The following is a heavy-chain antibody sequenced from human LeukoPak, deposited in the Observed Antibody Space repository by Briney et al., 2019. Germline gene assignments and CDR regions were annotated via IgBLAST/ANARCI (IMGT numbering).Heavy chain of an antibody. V-gene: IGHV1-2*02. CDR3: ARVGSSGWYVHPTLDY. CDR2: INPNSGDT. Sequence: ASVKVSCKASGYTFTGYYKHWVRQAPGQGLEWMGWINPNSGDTNYAQKFQGRVTVTRDTSISTAYMELSWLSTDDTAVYYCARVGSSGWYVHPTLDYWGQGTLVTVSS. D-gene: IGHD6-19*01. J-gene: IGHJ4*02. CDR1: GYTFTGYY.